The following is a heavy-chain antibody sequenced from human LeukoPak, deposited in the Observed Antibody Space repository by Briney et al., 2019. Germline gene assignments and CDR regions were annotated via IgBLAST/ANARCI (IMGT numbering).Heavy chain of an antibody. CDR3: AREYDSSGYYYGWFDP. CDR1: GYTFTGYY. Sequence: ASVTVSCKASGYTFTGYYMHWVRQAPGQGLEWMGWINPNSGGTNYAQKFQGRVTMTRDTSISTAYMELSRLRSDDTAVYYCAREYDSSGYYYGWFDPWGQGTLVTVSS. D-gene: IGHD3-22*01. V-gene: IGHV1-2*02. J-gene: IGHJ5*02. CDR2: INPNSGGT.